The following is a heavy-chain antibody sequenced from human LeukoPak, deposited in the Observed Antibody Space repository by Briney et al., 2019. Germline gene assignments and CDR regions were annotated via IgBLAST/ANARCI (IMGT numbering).Heavy chain of an antibody. CDR3: AKDRGYGDYGYYYYGMDV. V-gene: IGHV3-7*01. CDR2: IKQDGSEK. D-gene: IGHD4-17*01. CDR1: GFTFSSYW. Sequence: GGSLRLSCAASGFTFSSYWMSWVRQAPGKGLEWVANIKQDGSEKYYVDSVKGRFTISRDNSKNTLYLQMNSLRAEDTAVYYCAKDRGYGDYGYYYYGMDVWGQGTTVTVSS. J-gene: IGHJ6*02.